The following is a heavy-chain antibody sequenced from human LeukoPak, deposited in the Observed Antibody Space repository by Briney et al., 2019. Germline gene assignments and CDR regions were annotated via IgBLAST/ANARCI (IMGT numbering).Heavy chain of an antibody. CDR3: ATERGDYGSGSFYYYYYMDV. J-gene: IGHJ6*03. CDR2: INPSGGST. Sequence: KPGGSLRLSCAASGFTFSSYAMHWVRQAPGQGLEWMGIINPSGGSTSYAQKFQGRVTMTRDMSTSTVYMELSSLRSEDTAVYYYATERGDYGSGSFYYYYYMDVWGKGTTVTVSS. CDR1: GFTFSSYA. D-gene: IGHD3-10*01. V-gene: IGHV1-46*01.